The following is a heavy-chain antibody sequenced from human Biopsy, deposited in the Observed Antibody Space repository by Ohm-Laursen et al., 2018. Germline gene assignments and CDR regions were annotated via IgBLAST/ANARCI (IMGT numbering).Heavy chain of an antibody. Sequence: SLRLSCAASGFIFSDYGMHWVRQAPGKGLEWVSGISGSSNNIIYADSVRGRFTISRDNAKSSLYLEMNSLRSEDTAFYYCTKRRTAVRPFDSWGRGTLVTVSS. CDR2: ISGSSNNI. J-gene: IGHJ4*01. V-gene: IGHV3-9*01. D-gene: IGHD6-25*01. CDR1: GFIFSDYG. CDR3: TKRRTAVRPFDS.